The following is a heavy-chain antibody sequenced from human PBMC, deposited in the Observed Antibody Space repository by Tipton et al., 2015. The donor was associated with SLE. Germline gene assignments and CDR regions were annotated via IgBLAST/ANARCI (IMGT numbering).Heavy chain of an antibody. CDR3: ATQIWFRAPFGY. Sequence: SLRLSCAASGLTFSNYGMNWVRQAPGKGLEWVAVIWYDGSNKYYADSVKGRFTISRDNSKNTLYLQMNSLRAEDTAVYYCATQIWFRAPFGYWGQGTLVTVSS. D-gene: IGHD3-10*01. V-gene: IGHV3-33*01. CDR1: GLTFSNYG. CDR2: IWYDGSNK. J-gene: IGHJ4*02.